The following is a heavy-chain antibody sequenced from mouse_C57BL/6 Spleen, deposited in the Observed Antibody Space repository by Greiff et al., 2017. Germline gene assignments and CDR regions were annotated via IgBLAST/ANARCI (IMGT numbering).Heavy chain of an antibody. CDR3: ARSGWFLRYFDY. J-gene: IGHJ2*01. Sequence: QVQLQQPGPELVKPGASVKLSCKASGYTFTSYWMHWVKQRPGRGLEWIGRIDPNSGGTKYNEKFKSKDTLTVDKPSRTAYMQLSSLTSEDSAGYYGARSGWFLRYFDYWGQGTTLTVSS. CDR2: IDPNSGGT. D-gene: IGHD2-3*01. V-gene: IGHV1-72*01. CDR1: GYTFTSYW.